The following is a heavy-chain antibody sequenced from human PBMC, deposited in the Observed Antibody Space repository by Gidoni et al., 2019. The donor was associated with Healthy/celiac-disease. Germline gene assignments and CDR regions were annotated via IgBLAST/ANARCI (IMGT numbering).Heavy chain of an antibody. CDR1: GYTFTSYY. Sequence: QVQLVQSGAEVKKPGASVKVSCKASGYTFTSYYMHWVRQAPGQGLEWMGIINPSGGSTSYAQKFQGRVTRTRDTSTSTVYMELSSLRSEDTAVYYWARDREPRDNPYYYGMDVWGQGTTVTVSS. CDR3: ARDREPRDNPYYYGMDV. V-gene: IGHV1-46*01. D-gene: IGHD1-26*01. CDR2: INPSGGST. J-gene: IGHJ6*02.